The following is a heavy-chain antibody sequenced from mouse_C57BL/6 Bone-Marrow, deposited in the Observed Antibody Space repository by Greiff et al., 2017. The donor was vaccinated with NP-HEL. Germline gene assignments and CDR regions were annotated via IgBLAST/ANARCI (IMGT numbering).Heavy chain of an antibody. CDR3: ARGANYWYYFDY. V-gene: IGHV1-47*01. J-gene: IGHJ2*01. D-gene: IGHD2-1*01. CDR2: FHPYNDDT. Sequence: VQLQQSGAELVKPGASVKMSCKASGYTFTTYPIEWVKQNHGKSLEWIGNFHPYNDDTEYNEKFKNKATLTVDKSSSTVYLELSRLTSDDSSVYYCARGANYWYYFDYWGQGTTLTVSS. CDR1: GYTFTTYP.